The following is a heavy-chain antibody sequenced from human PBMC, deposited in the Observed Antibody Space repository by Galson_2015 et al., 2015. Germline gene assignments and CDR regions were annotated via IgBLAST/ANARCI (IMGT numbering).Heavy chain of an antibody. CDR1: GFPFSNYA. Sequence: SLRLSCAPSGFPFSNYAMSWVRQAPGKGLEWVSAASSDDSAAYYADSVKGRFTISRDNSKNTLYLQMNSLRAEDTALYYCVKRKYCSSTTCYGFDYWGQGTLVTVSS. V-gene: IGHV3-23*01. D-gene: IGHD2-2*01. CDR3: VKRKYCSSTTCYGFDY. J-gene: IGHJ4*02. CDR2: ASSDDSAA.